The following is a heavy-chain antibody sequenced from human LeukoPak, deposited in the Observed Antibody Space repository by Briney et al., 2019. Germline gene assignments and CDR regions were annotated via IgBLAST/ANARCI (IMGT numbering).Heavy chain of an antibody. CDR1: GGSFSGYY. V-gene: IGHV4-59*10. CDR3: AKSNGYGLVDI. J-gene: IGHJ3*02. CDR2: IHTSGST. Sequence: SETLSLTCAVYGGSFSGYYWSWIRQPAGKGLEWIGRIHTSGSTNYNPSLKSRVTMSVDTSRNQFSLKLNSVTAADTAVYYCAKSNGYGLVDIWGQGTMVTVSS. D-gene: IGHD3-10*01.